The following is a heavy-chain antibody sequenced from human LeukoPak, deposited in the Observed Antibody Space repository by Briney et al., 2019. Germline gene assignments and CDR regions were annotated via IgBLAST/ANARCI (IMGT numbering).Heavy chain of an antibody. J-gene: IGHJ4*02. Sequence: SSVKVSCKASGGTFRTFAINWVRQAPGKGLEWMGGIIPMINTPKYAQRFQGKVSITADESTSTGYMEVSSLRSEDTAVYYCAIFQGTYGDNDNDFWGQGTLVTVSS. CDR1: GGTFRTFA. V-gene: IGHV1-69*01. CDR3: AIFQGTYGDNDNDF. CDR2: IIPMINTP. D-gene: IGHD4-17*01.